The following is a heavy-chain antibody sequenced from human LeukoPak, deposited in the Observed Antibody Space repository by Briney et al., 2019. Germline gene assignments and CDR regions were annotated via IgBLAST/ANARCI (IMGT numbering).Heavy chain of an antibody. Sequence: GGSLRLSCAVSGFSLSRYALSWVRKAPGKGLEWVSAISDSGGSTYYADSVKGRFTISRDNSRNTLYLQMNTLRAEDTAVYYCAKCRGSSWSDYFDYWGQGTLVTVSS. D-gene: IGHD6-13*01. V-gene: IGHV3-23*01. CDR1: GFSLSRYA. CDR3: AKCRGSSWSDYFDY. CDR2: ISDSGGST. J-gene: IGHJ4*02.